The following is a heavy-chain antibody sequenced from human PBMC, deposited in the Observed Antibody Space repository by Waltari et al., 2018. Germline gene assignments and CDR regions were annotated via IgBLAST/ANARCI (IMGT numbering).Heavy chain of an antibody. CDR3: AKAVSYDGGNSGWYVDL. CDR1: GFTFSSYG. CDR2: IWEYGSNK. Sequence: VQLVESGGGVVQPGRSLRLSCAASGFTFSSYGMHWVRQAPGKGLEWVAVIWEYGSNKNYADSVEVRFTNSRDNSKNTLYLQMNNRRAEDTAMDYCAKAVSYDGGNSGWYVDLWGRGTLVTVSS. D-gene: IGHD2-21*02. V-gene: IGHV3-30*18. J-gene: IGHJ2*01.